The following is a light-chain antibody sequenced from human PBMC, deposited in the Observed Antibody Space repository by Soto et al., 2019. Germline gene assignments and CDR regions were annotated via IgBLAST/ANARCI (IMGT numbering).Light chain of an antibody. CDR1: QSVGSY. V-gene: IGKV3-11*01. J-gene: IGKJ4*01. Sequence: EIVLTQSPATLSLSPGERATLSCRASQSVGSYLAWYQQKPGQAPRLLIYDASNRASGIPARFSGSGSGTDFTLTISSLEPEDFAVYYCQQRSYWLTFGGGTKVEIK. CDR3: QQRSYWLT. CDR2: DAS.